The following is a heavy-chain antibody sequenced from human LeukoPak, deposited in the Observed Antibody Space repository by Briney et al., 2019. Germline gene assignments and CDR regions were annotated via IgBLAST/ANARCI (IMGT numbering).Heavy chain of an antibody. J-gene: IGHJ4*02. V-gene: IGHV4-34*01. CDR3: ARGPMITFGGVIVLNRHFDY. CDR2: INHSGST. D-gene: IGHD3-16*02. CDR1: GGSFSGYY. Sequence: SETLSLTCAVYGGSFSGYYWSWIRQPPGKGLEWIGEINHSGSTNYNPSLKSRVTISVDTSKNQFSLKLSSVTAADTAVYYCARGPMITFGGVIVLNRHFDYWGQGTLVTVSS.